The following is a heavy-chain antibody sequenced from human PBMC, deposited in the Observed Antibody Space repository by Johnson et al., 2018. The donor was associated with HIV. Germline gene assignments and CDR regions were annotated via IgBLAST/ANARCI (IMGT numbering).Heavy chain of an antibody. V-gene: IGHV3-30*18. CDR2: ISYDGNNY. CDR1: GFTFSSYG. CDR3: AKDLDI. J-gene: IGHJ3*02. Sequence: QMLLVESGGGVVQPGTSLRLSSAASGFTFSSYGMHWVRQAPGTGLEWVAVISYDGNNYYYADYVKVRFTISRYNSKNTLYLQMNSMIGEDTAVYYCAKDLDIWCQGTMVTVSS.